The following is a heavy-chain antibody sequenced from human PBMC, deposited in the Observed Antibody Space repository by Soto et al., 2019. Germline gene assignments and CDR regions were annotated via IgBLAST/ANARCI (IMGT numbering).Heavy chain of an antibody. D-gene: IGHD4-17*01. V-gene: IGHV3-30*03. J-gene: IGHJ4*02. Sequence: QVQLVESGGGVVQPGRSLRLSCAASGFTFSRYGMHWVRQAPGKGLEWVAVISYDGSNKYYADSVKGRFTISRDNYKITLYLQMNRLRAEDTAVYYCATGHDYGDYFDYWGQGTLVTLSS. CDR3: ATGHDYGDYFDY. CDR2: ISYDGSNK. CDR1: GFTFSRYG.